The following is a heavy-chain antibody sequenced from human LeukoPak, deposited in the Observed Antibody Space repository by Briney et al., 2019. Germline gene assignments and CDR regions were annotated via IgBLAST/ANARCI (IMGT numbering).Heavy chain of an antibody. Sequence: QTGGSLRLSCAASGFTFSSFAMSWVRQAPGKGLEWVSCISGSGGSTYYADSVKGRFTISRDSSKNTLYLQMASLRVEDTAVYYCAKDRYNTRVRGPDYWGQGTLVTVSS. CDR3: AKDRYNTRVRGPDY. V-gene: IGHV3-23*01. CDR1: GFTFSSFA. CDR2: ISGSGGST. J-gene: IGHJ4*02. D-gene: IGHD3-10*01.